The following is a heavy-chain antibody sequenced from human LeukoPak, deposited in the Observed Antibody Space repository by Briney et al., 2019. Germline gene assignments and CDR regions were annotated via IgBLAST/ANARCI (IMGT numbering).Heavy chain of an antibody. Sequence: SETLSLTCTVSGGSLSSSSYYWGWIRQPPGKGLEWIGSIYYSGSTYYNPSLKSRVTISVDTSKNQFSLKLSSVTAADTAVYYCASKRWLQSSFDYWGQGTLVTVSS. CDR3: ASKRWLQSSFDY. CDR2: IYYSGST. J-gene: IGHJ4*02. V-gene: IGHV4-39*01. D-gene: IGHD5-24*01. CDR1: GGSLSSSSYY.